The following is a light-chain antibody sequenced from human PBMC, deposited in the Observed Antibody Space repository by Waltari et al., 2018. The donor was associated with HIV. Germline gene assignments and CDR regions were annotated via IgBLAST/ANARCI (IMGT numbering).Light chain of an antibody. J-gene: IGKJ3*01. V-gene: IGKV3-15*01. CDR1: QNIKNN. CDR3: QQYHNWPFT. Sequence: EIVMTQSPATLSASPGERATLSCRASQNIKNNLAWYQQKPGQAPRLLIHGASTTDTGISARFSGSGSGTEFSLTIGSLQSEDFVVYYCQQYHNWPFTFGPGTRVEMK. CDR2: GAS.